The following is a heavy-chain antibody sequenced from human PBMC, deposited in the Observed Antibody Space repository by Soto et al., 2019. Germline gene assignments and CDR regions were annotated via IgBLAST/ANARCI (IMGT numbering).Heavy chain of an antibody. D-gene: IGHD3-16*01. J-gene: IGHJ6*02. V-gene: IGHV1-18*01. CDR1: GYIFVNYG. CDR3: VMVDNYVTPTPQDV. CDR2: ISPYTGNT. Sequence: QVQLVQSGDEVKKPGASVKVSCKASGYIFVNYGIAWVRQAPGQGLEWMGWISPYTGNTHSATTVQGRLAMTPDTSTSTDYMGLGSLTSDDTAVYYCVMVDNYVTPTPQDVWGQGTTVTVSS.